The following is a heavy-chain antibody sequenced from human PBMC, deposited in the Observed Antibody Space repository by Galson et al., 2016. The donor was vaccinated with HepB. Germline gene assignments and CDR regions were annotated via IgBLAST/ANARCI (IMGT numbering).Heavy chain of an antibody. V-gene: IGHV3-74*01. CDR3: ARDADGPGALIDH. CDR1: GFSFSRYW. CDR2: IDNDGSLT. Sequence: SLRLSCAVSGFSFSRYWMLWVRQTPGKGLVWVSRIDNDGSLTIYADSVKGRFTISRDNAKNTLYLQVNSLRVEDTAIYYCARDADGPGALIDHWGQGTLVTVSS. D-gene: IGHD4-17*01. J-gene: IGHJ4*02.